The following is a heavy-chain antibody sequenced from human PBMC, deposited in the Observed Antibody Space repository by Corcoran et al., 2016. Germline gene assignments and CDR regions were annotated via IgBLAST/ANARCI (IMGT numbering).Heavy chain of an antibody. V-gene: IGHV3-30*18. D-gene: IGHD2-2*02. CDR2: ISYDGSNK. Sequence: QVQLVASGGGVVQPGRSLRLSCAASGFTFSSYGMHWVRQAPVKGLEWVAVISYDGSNKYYADSVKGRFTISRDNSKNTLYLQMNSLRAEDTAVYDWAKVGKRVVVPASIWGGFDYWGQGTLVTVSS. CDR3: AKVGKRVVVPASIWGGFDY. J-gene: IGHJ4*02. CDR1: GFTFSSYG.